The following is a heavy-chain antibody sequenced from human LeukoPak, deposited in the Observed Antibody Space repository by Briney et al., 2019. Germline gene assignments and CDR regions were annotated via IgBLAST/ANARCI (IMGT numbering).Heavy chain of an antibody. D-gene: IGHD6-13*01. CDR1: GGSISSGDYY. V-gene: IGHV4-30-4*01. CDR3: AREPIRYSSSWLGDY. J-gene: IGHJ4*02. Sequence: SETLSLTCTVSGGSISSGDYYWSWIRQPPGKGLEWIGYIYYSGSTYYNPSLKSRVTISVDTSKNQFSLKLSSVTAADTAVYYCAREPIRYSSSWLGDYWGQGTLVTVSS. CDR2: IYYSGST.